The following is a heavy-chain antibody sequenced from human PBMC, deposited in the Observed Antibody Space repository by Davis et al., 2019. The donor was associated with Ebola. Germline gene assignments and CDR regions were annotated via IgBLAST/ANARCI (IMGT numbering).Heavy chain of an antibody. D-gene: IGHD6-13*01. CDR1: GFSLSTSGMC. CDR2: IDWDDDK. J-gene: IGHJ4*02. Sequence: SGPTLAQPTQTLTLTCTFSGFSLSTSGMCVSWIRQPPGKALEWLARIDWDDDKYYSTSLKTRLTISKDTSKNQVVLTMTNMDPVDTATYYCARTTPSIAAAGTYYFDYWGQGTLVTVSS. V-gene: IGHV2-70*11. CDR3: ARTTPSIAAAGTYYFDY.